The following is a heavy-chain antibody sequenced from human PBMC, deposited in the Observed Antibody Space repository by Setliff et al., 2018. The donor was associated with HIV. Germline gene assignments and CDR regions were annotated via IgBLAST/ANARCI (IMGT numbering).Heavy chain of an antibody. D-gene: IGHD5-12*01. Sequence: PSETLSLTCTVSGASITTDTYYWSWIRQPPGKGLEWIGHIYYSGTTYYNPSLKSRVTIFADTSKNQFSLKLSSVTAADTAVYYCARVVVERATIFDFWGPGTLVTVSS. J-gene: IGHJ4*02. V-gene: IGHV4-30-4*01. CDR3: ARVVVERATIFDF. CDR1: GASITTDTYY. CDR2: IYYSGTT.